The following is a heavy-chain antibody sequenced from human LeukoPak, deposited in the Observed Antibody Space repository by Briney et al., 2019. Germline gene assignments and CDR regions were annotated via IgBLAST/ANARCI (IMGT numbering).Heavy chain of an antibody. Sequence: SETLSLTCTVSGGSISSYYWSWIRQPPVKGLEWIGYIYYSGSTNYNPSLKSRVTISVDTSKNQFSLKLSSVTAADTAVYYCARLDESCFDPWGQGTLVTVSS. CDR1: GGSISSYY. CDR3: ARLDESCFDP. J-gene: IGHJ5*02. V-gene: IGHV4-59*08. CDR2: IYYSGST.